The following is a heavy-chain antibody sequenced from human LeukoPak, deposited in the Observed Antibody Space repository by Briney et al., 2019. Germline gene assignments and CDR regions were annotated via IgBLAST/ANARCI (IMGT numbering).Heavy chain of an antibody. V-gene: IGHV4-34*01. CDR3: ARDSPRRYGMDV. CDR1: GGSISNYY. J-gene: IGHJ6*02. Sequence: SETLSLTCTVSGGSISNYYWSWIRQPPGKGLEWIGEINDGGSTKYNPSLKSRVTISEDTSKNQFSLKLSSVTAADTAVYYCARDSPRRYGMDVWGQGTTVTVSS. CDR2: INDGGST. D-gene: IGHD2-21*01.